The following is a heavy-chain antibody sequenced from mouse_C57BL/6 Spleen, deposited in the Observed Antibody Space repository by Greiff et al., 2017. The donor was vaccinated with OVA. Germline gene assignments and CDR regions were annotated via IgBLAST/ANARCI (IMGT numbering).Heavy chain of an antibody. Sequence: EVQRVESGGDLVKPGGSLKLSCAASGFTFSSYGMSWVRQTPDKRLEWVATISSGGSYTYYPDSVKGRFTISRDNAKNTLYLQMSSLKSEDTAMYYCARRGNYDYGSGFDVWGTGTTVTVSS. CDR3: ARRGNYDYGSGFDV. CDR1: GFTFSSYG. J-gene: IGHJ1*03. CDR2: ISSGGSYT. D-gene: IGHD2-4*01. V-gene: IGHV5-6*01.